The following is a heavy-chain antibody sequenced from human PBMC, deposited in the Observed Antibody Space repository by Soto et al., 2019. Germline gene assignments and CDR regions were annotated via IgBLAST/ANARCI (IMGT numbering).Heavy chain of an antibody. V-gene: IGHV1-69*13. J-gene: IGHJ4*02. Sequence: GASVKVSCKASGGTFSTYAIDWVRQAPGQGLEWMGGIIPLFGTAKYAQNFQGRITITADESTNTAYMKLRSLRSQDTAVYYCARGVHYDSSGYYYLYWGQGTLVTVSS. CDR2: IIPLFGTA. CDR1: GGTFSTYA. CDR3: ARGVHYDSSGYYYLY. D-gene: IGHD3-22*01.